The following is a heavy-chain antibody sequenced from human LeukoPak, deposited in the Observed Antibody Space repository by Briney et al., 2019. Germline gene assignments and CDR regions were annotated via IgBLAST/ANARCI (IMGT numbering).Heavy chain of an antibody. CDR3: AKGREWELHSLFDY. Sequence: PGGSLRLSCAASGFTVTDNYMNWVRQSSGKGLEWVSVIYGGGDTNYADSVKGRFIISRDTSKNTLYLQMNSLRAEDTAVYYCAKGREWELHSLFDYWGQGTLVTVSS. J-gene: IGHJ4*02. CDR2: IYGGGDT. D-gene: IGHD1-26*01. CDR1: GFTVTDNY. V-gene: IGHV3-53*05.